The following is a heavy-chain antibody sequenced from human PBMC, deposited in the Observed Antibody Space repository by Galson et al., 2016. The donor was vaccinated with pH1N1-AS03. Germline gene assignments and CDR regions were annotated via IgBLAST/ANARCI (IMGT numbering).Heavy chain of an antibody. CDR3: ARPKNGGNSQVNVFDL. CDR1: GFTFSTYG. Sequence: SLRLSCAASGFTFSTYGMNWVRQDPGKGLEWVSSISRSSSYTYYADSVEGRFTISRDNAENSLYLQMNSLRDEDTAVYYCARPKNGGNSQVNVFDLWGQGTMVTVPS. J-gene: IGHJ3*01. V-gene: IGHV3-21*01. D-gene: IGHD4-23*01. CDR2: ISRSSSYT.